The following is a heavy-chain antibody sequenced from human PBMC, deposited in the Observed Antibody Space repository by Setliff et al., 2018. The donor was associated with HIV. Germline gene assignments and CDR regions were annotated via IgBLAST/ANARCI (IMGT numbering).Heavy chain of an antibody. CDR3: ARNRVPSSL. D-gene: IGHD3-10*01. CDR2: LYSTWST. Sequence: PSETLSLTCTVSGASIDSGFHYWGWIRQSPGKGLEWIASLYSTWSTYYNPSLKSRVTISVDTSKNQFSLKLSSVIAADTAVYYCARNRVPSSLWGQGTLVTVSS. CDR1: GASIDSGFHY. V-gene: IGHV4-39*07. J-gene: IGHJ4*02.